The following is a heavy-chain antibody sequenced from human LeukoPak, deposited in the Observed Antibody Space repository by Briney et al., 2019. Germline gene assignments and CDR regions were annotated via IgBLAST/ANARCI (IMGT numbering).Heavy chain of an antibody. Sequence: ASVKVSCKASGYTFIAYHMHWVRQAPGQGLEWMGRIHPSSGATSYAQRFQGRVTMTRDTSISTVYMELSRLRSDDTAVYYCATHYYDSSGYVRYFDLWGRGTLVTVSS. D-gene: IGHD3-22*01. CDR3: ATHYYDSSGYVRYFDL. J-gene: IGHJ2*01. CDR2: IHPSSGAT. CDR1: GYTFIAYH. V-gene: IGHV1-2*06.